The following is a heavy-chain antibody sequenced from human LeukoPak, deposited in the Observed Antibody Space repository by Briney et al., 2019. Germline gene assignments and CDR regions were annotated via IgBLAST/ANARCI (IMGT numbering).Heavy chain of an antibody. D-gene: IGHD3-22*01. CDR2: ISWNSGSI. CDR1: GFTLDDYA. Sequence: GRSLRLSCAASGFTLDDYAMHWVRQAPGKGLEWVSGISWNSGSIGYADSVKGRFTISRDNAKNSLYLQMNSLRAEDTALYYCAKSPHPHMIVVVTGPYYFDYWGQGTLVTVSS. V-gene: IGHV3-9*01. J-gene: IGHJ4*02. CDR3: AKSPHPHMIVVVTGPYYFDY.